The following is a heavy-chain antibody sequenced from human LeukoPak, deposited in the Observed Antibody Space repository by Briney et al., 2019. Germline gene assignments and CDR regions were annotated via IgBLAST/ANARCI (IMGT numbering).Heavy chain of an antibody. J-gene: IGHJ5*02. CDR1: GFTFSSYA. CDR3: ACSSTNLNWFDP. V-gene: IGHV3-30*01. CDR2: MSYDGSNK. D-gene: IGHD3-10*02. Sequence: GRSLRLSCAASGFTFSSYAMHWVRQAPGKGLEWVAVMSYDGSNKYYADSVKGRFTISRDNSKNTLYLQMNSLRAEDTAVYYCACSSTNLNWFDPWGQGTLVTVSS.